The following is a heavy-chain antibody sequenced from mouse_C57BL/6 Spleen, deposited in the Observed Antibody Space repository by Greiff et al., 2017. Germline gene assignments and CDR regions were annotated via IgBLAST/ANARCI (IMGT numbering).Heavy chain of an antibody. Sequence: EVQLQQSGPELVKPGASVKIPCKASGFTFTDYNMAWVKQSHGKSLAWIGDINPNNGGTIYNQKFTGQATLTVDKSSSTAYMERRSLTSEDTAVYYCARRGYYYGSSLDYWGQGTTLTVSS. J-gene: IGHJ2*01. V-gene: IGHV1-18*01. CDR1: GFTFTDYN. D-gene: IGHD1-1*01. CDR2: INPNNGGT. CDR3: ARRGYYYGSSLDY.